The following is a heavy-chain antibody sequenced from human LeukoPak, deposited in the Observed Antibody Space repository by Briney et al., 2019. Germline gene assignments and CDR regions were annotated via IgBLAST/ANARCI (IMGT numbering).Heavy chain of an antibody. D-gene: IGHD6-19*01. CDR1: GFAFSNYG. V-gene: IGHV3-30*02. CDR2: IRYDGSNK. J-gene: IGHJ4*02. Sequence: PGGSLRLSCAASGFAFSNYGMHWVRQAPGKGLEWVAFIRYDGSNKYYADSVKGRFTISRDNAKNSLYLQMNSLRVEDTAVYYCATSQSSVAGIVGDWGQGTLVTVSS. CDR3: ATSQSSVAGIVGD.